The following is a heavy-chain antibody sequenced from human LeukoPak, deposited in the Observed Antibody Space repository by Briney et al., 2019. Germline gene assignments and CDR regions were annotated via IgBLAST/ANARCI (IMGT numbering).Heavy chain of an antibody. CDR3: AKTPSPKVGAPETT. V-gene: IGHV3-53*01. Sequence: GGSLRLSCAASGFTVSSNYMSWVRQAPGKGLEWVSVIYSGGSTYYADSVKGRFTISRDNSKNTLYLQMNSLRAEDTAVYYCAKTPSPKVGAPETTGGQGTLVTVSS. CDR1: GFTVSSNY. D-gene: IGHD1-26*01. CDR2: IYSGGST. J-gene: IGHJ4*02.